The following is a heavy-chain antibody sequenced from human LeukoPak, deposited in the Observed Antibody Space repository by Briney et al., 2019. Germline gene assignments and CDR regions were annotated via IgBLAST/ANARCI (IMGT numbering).Heavy chain of an antibody. V-gene: IGHV1-69*01. CDR2: IIPIFGTA. CDR1: GGTFSSYA. CDR3: ARGKGMATATDFDY. D-gene: IGHD5-24*01. Sequence: ASVKVSCKASGGTFSSYAISLVRQAPGQGLEWMGGIIPIFGTANYAQKFQGRVTITADESTSTAYMELSSLRSEDTAVYYCARGKGMATATDFDYWGQGTLVTVSS. J-gene: IGHJ4*02.